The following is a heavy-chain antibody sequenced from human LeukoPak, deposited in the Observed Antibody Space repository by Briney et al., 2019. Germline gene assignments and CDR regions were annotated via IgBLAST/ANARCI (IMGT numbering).Heavy chain of an antibody. D-gene: IGHD5-12*01. CDR1: GYTLINYG. V-gene: IGHV1-18*01. CDR3: ARANSAYDFGDY. Sequence: ASVEVSCEATGYTLINYGFIWVRQAPGQGLEWVGWISGYNGMTKYAQKFQGRVTMTRDTSTRTAYMELRSLRSDDTAIYYCARANSAYDFGDYWGQGSLVTVSP. CDR2: ISGYNGMT. J-gene: IGHJ4*02.